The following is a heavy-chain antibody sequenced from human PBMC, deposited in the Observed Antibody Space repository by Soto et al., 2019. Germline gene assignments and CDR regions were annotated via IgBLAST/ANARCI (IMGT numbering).Heavy chain of an antibody. CDR2: IYYSGST. Sequence: QLQLKGSGPGLVKLSEPLSLTCPVSGASIRSVGYYWGWIRQPQGKGLEWIGSIYYSGSTYYNPSLKSRVTISVDTSKNQFSLKLSSVTAADTAVYYCARRLYYDSSGFEGGGMDVWGQGTTVTVSS. D-gene: IGHD3-22*01. V-gene: IGHV4-39*01. CDR3: ARRLYYDSSGFEGGGMDV. CDR1: GASIRSVGYY. J-gene: IGHJ6*02.